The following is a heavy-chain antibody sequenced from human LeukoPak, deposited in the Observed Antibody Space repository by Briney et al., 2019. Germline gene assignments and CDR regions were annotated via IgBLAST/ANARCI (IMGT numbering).Heavy chain of an antibody. CDR2: IKGDGTST. CDR1: GFTFSTNW. CDR3: ASDQEREYSGYDPFDR. J-gene: IGHJ5*02. V-gene: IGHV3-74*01. Sequence: GGSLRLSCAASGFTFSTNWMHWVRQAPGKGLVWVSGIKGDGTSTTYEDSVKGRFTISRDNAMSTLYLQMNSLRAEDTAVYYCASDQEREYSGYDPFDRWGQGTLVTVSA. D-gene: IGHD5-12*01.